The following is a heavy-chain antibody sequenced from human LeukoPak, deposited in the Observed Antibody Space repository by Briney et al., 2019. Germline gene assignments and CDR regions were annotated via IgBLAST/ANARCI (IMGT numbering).Heavy chain of an antibody. Sequence: SETLSLTCGVHGGSFSGYSCNWIRQPPGKGLEWIGEINHRGSTTYNPSLKSRVTISEDTSKKQFSLKLTSVTAADTAICYCAGGPYCSGGTCSFYFYGLAVWGPGTAVTVSS. J-gene: IGHJ6*02. CDR2: INHRGST. CDR3: AGGPYCSGGTCSFYFYGLAV. CDR1: GGSFSGYS. V-gene: IGHV4-34*01. D-gene: IGHD2-15*01.